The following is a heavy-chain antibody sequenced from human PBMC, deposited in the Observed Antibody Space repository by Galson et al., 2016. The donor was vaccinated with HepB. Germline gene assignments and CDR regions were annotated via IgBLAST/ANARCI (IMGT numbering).Heavy chain of an antibody. V-gene: IGHV3-21*01. CDR1: GFTFSNYN. J-gene: IGHJ6*03. D-gene: IGHD1-14*01. Sequence: SLRLSCAASGFTFSNYNMNWVRQAPGKGLEWVSSISSSSRYIYYADSVKGRFTISRDNAKNSLYLQMNSLRADDTAVYYCSRIINPTYYYYHMDVWGKGTTVTVSS. CDR2: ISSSSRYI. CDR3: SRIINPTYYYYHMDV.